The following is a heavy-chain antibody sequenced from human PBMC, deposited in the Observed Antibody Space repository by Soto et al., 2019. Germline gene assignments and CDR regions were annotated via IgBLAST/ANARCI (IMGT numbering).Heavy chain of an antibody. J-gene: IGHJ4*02. D-gene: IGHD5-18*01. CDR2: ISYDGSNK. V-gene: IGHV3-30-3*01. CDR1: GFTYSSYA. Sequence: QVQLVESGGGVVQPGRSLRLSCAASGFTYSSYAMHWVRQAPGKGLEWVAVISYDGSNKYYADSVKGRFTISRANSKNTLYLQMNSLRAEDTAVYYCAREADTGAIDYWGQGTLVTVSS. CDR3: AREADTGAIDY.